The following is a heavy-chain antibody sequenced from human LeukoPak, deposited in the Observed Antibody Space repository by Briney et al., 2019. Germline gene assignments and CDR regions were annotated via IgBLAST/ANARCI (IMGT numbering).Heavy chain of an antibody. CDR1: GGTFSSYA. CDR3: ASGGVQLWSSLCY. J-gene: IGHJ4*02. CDR2: IIPIFGTA. D-gene: IGHD5-18*01. V-gene: IGHV1-69*13. Sequence: SVKVSCKASGGTFSSYAISWVRQAPGQGLEWMGGIIPIFGTANYAQKFQGRVTITADESTSTAYMELSSLRSGDTAVYYCASGGVQLWSSLCYWGQGTLVTVSS.